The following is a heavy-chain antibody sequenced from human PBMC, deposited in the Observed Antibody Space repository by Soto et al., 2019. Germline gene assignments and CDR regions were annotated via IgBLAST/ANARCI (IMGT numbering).Heavy chain of an antibody. Sequence: ASVKVSCKASGYTFTSYGISWVRQAPGQGLEWMGWISAYNGNTNYAQKLQGRVTMTTDTSTSTAYMELRSLRSDDTAVYYCAIDRERPFFPFCTNGVCHDPLDYWGQGTLVTVSS. CDR1: GYTFTSYG. CDR3: AIDRERPFFPFCTNGVCHDPLDY. D-gene: IGHD2-8*01. CDR2: ISAYNGNT. J-gene: IGHJ4*02. V-gene: IGHV1-18*01.